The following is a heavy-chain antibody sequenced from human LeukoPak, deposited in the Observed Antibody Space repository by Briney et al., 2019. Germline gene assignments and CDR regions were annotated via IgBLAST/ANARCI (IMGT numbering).Heavy chain of an antibody. Sequence: SETLSLTCTVSGGSISSYYWSWIRQPPGKGLEWIGYIYYSGSTNYNPSLKSRVTISVDTSKNQFSLKLSSVTAADTAVYYCARIGRLRFSYYYGMDVWGQGTTVTVSS. CDR1: GGSISSYY. V-gene: IGHV4-59*01. J-gene: IGHJ6*02. CDR2: IYYSGST. D-gene: IGHD5-12*01. CDR3: ARIGRLRFSYYYGMDV.